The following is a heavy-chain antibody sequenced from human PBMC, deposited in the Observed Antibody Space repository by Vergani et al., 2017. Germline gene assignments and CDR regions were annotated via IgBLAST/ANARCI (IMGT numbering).Heavy chain of an antibody. Sequence: QVQLVESGGGLVKPGGSLRLSCAASGFTFSDYYMSWIRQAPGKGLEWVSYISSSRSYKNYADSVKGRFTISRDNAKNSLYLQMNSLRAEDTAVYYCATLGIAVAGTDYWGQGTLVTVSS. D-gene: IGHD6-19*01. V-gene: IGHV3-11*05. CDR2: ISSSRSYK. CDR1: GFTFSDYY. CDR3: ATLGIAVAGTDY. J-gene: IGHJ4*02.